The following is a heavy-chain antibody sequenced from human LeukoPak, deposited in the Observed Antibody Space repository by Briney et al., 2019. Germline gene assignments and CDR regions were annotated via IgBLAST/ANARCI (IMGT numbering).Heavy chain of an antibody. V-gene: IGHV3-23*01. D-gene: IGHD2-15*01. Sequence: GGSLRLFCAASGFTFSSYAMSWVRQAPGKGLEWVSAISGSGGSTYYADSVKGRFTISRDNSKNTLYLQMNSLRAEDTAVYYCAKDQEGYCSGGSCYLGYWGQGTLVTVSS. CDR1: GFTFSSYA. CDR2: ISGSGGST. J-gene: IGHJ4*02. CDR3: AKDQEGYCSGGSCYLGY.